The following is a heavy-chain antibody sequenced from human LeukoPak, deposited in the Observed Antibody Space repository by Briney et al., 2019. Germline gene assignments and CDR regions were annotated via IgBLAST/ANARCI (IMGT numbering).Heavy chain of an antibody. D-gene: IGHD6-13*01. J-gene: IGHJ4*02. Sequence: GASVKVSCKASGGTFSSYAISWVRQAPGQGLEWMGWINPNSGGTNYAQKFQGRVTMTRDTSINTVYMELSRLRSDDTAVYYCARVDSSSWYNDARYDYWGQGTLVTVSS. V-gene: IGHV1-2*02. CDR2: INPNSGGT. CDR1: GGTFSSYA. CDR3: ARVDSSSWYNDARYDY.